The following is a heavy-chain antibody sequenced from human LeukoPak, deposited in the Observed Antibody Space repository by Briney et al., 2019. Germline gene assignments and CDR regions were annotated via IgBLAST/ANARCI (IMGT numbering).Heavy chain of an antibody. CDR1: GGSVSSSSYY. Sequence: SETLSLTCTVSGGSVSSSSYYWSWIRQPPGKGLEWIGYIYYSGSTNYNPSLKSRVTISVDTSKNQFSLKLSSVTAADTAVYYCARVYYDSSGYVDYWGQGTLVTVSS. CDR2: IYYSGST. D-gene: IGHD3-22*01. CDR3: ARVYYDSSGYVDY. J-gene: IGHJ4*02. V-gene: IGHV4-61*01.